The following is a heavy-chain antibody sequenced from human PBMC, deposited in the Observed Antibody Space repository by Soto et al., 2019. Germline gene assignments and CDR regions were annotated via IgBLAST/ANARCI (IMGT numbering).Heavy chain of an antibody. D-gene: IGHD2-15*01. J-gene: IGHJ6*02. CDR3: ARLYCSGGSCHYYYYGMDV. CDR1: GGTFSSYA. V-gene: IGHV1-69*01. Sequence: QVQLVQSGVEVKKPGSSVKVSCKASGGTFSSYAISWVRQAPGQGLEWMGGIIPIFGTANYAQKFQGRVTITADESTSTAYMELSSLRSEDTAVYYCARLYCSGGSCHYYYYGMDVWGQGTTVTVSS. CDR2: IIPIFGTA.